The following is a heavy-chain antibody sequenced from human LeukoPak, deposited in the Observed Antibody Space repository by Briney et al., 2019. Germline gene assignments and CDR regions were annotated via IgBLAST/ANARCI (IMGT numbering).Heavy chain of an antibody. CDR1: GFSVSSNY. CDR3: ARPYSSSWYVFHY. D-gene: IGHD6-13*01. Sequence: GGSLRLSCAASGFSVSSNYMSWVRQAPGKGLKWVSVIYSGGGTYYADSVKGRFTISRDNSENTLYLQMSNLRAEDTAVYYCARPYSSSWYVFHYWGQGTLVTVSS. CDR2: IYSGGGT. J-gene: IGHJ4*02. V-gene: IGHV3-66*04.